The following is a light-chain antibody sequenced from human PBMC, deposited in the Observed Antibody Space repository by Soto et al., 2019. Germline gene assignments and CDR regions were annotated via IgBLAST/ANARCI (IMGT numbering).Light chain of an antibody. CDR2: TNN. CDR3: AAWDDSLNGWV. V-gene: IGLV1-47*02. Sequence: QSVLTQPPSASGTPGQRVTISCSGSRPSIGSNHVYWYQQLPGMAPKLLIYTNNQRPSGVPDRFSASKSGTSASLAISGLRSEDEADYYCAAWDDSLNGWVFGGGTKLTVL. CDR1: RPSIGSNH. J-gene: IGLJ3*02.